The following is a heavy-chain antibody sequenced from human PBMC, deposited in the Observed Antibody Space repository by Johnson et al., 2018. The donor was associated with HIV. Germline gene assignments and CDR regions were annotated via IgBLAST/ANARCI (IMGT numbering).Heavy chain of an antibody. D-gene: IGHD3-3*01. V-gene: IGHV3-20*04. CDR2: INWNGGST. CDR3: ARVGISDYDLAAFDI. CDR1: GFTFDDYG. J-gene: IGHJ3*02. Sequence: VQLVESGGGVVRPGGSLRLSCAASGFTFDDYGMSWVRQAPGKGLEWVSGINWNGGSTGYADSVKGRFPISRDNAKNSLYLQMNSLRVEDTAVYFCARVGISDYDLAAFDIWGQGTMVTVSS.